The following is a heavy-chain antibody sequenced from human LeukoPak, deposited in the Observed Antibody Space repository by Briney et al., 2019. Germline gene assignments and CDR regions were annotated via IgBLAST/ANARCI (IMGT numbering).Heavy chain of an antibody. CDR3: ARANEDYYDSSGYYDNFDY. CDR1: GYSFTSYW. Sequence: GESLKNSCKGSGYSFTSYWIGWVRQMPGKGLEWMGIIYPGDSDTRYSPSFQGQVTISADKSISTAYLQWSSLKASDTAMYYCARANEDYYDSSGYYDNFDYWGQGTLVTVSS. CDR2: IYPGDSDT. V-gene: IGHV5-51*01. J-gene: IGHJ4*02. D-gene: IGHD3-22*01.